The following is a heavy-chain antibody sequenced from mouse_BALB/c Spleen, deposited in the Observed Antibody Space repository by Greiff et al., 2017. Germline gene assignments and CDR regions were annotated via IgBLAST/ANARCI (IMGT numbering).Heavy chain of an antibody. D-gene: IGHD3-2*02. CDR1: GYSITSDYA. Sequence: EVQLQQSGPGLVKPSQSLSLTCTVTGYSITSDYAWNWIRQFPGNKLEWMGYISYSGSTSYNPSLKSRISITRDTSKNQFFLQLNSVTTEDTATYYCARREGSYAMDYWGQGTSVTVSS. CDR2: ISYSGST. J-gene: IGHJ4*01. CDR3: ARREGSYAMDY. V-gene: IGHV3-2*02.